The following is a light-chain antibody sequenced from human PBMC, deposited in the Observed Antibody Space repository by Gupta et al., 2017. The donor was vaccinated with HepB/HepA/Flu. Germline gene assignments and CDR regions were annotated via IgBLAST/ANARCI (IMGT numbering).Light chain of an antibody. CDR3: QYDNNLRN. CDR2: GAS. Sequence: EIVMTQSPATLSVSPGERATLSCRASQSVSSNLAWYQQKPGQAPRLLIYGASTSANGIPDRFSGSGSATEFTLTSSSRQSEDCAVYYGQYDNNLRNFGQGTKLEIK. CDR1: QSVSSN. J-gene: IGKJ2*02. V-gene: IGKV3-15*01.